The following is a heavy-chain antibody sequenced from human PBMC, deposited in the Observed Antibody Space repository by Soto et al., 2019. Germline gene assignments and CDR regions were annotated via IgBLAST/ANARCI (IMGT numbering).Heavy chain of an antibody. J-gene: IGHJ6*03. CDR3: ARVRGYDFWSHRDYYYYYYMDV. V-gene: IGHV3-74*01. Sequence: GGSLRLSCAASGFTFSSYWMHWVRQAPGKGLVWVSRINSDGSSTSYADSVKGRFTISRDNAKNTLYLQMNSLRAEDTAVYYCARVRGYDFWSHRDYYYYYYMDVWGKGTTVTVSS. CDR2: INSDGSST. D-gene: IGHD3-3*01. CDR1: GFTFSSYW.